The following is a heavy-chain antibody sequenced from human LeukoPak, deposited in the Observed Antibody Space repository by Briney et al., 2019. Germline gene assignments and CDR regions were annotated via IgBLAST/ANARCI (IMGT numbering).Heavy chain of an antibody. Sequence: GASVKVSCKASRYTFTNYGISWVRQAPGQGLEWMGRIIPIFGTANYAQKFQGRVTITADKSTSTAYMELSSLRSEDTAVYYCARADTLRSFDYWGQGTLVTVSS. V-gene: IGHV1-69*06. CDR2: IIPIFGTA. CDR3: ARADTLRSFDY. D-gene: IGHD4-17*01. CDR1: RYTFTNYG. J-gene: IGHJ4*02.